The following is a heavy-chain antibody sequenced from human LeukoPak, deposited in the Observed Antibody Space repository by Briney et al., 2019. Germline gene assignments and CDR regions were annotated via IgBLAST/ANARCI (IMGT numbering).Heavy chain of an antibody. V-gene: IGHV1-2*02. J-gene: IGHJ4*02. Sequence: GASVKVSCKASGYTFTGYYMHWVRQAPGQGLEWMGWINPNSGGTNYAQKFQGRVTMTRDTSISTAYMELSRLRSDDTAVYYCARNYCSSTSCYDLFTDYWAREPWSPSPQ. CDR1: GYTFTGYY. CDR2: INPNSGGT. D-gene: IGHD2-2*01. CDR3: ARNYCSSTSCYDLFTDY.